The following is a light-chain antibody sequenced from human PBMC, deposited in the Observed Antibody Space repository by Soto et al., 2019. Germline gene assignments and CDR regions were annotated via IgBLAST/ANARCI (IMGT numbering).Light chain of an antibody. Sequence: DIQMTQSPPSLSASVGDRVTITCRASQGIRNFVAWYQQKPGKAPKLLIYAASTLQSGVPSRFSGSGSGTDFTITINSLQPEDVATYSCQKYSSVPVFGPGTKVEIK. CDR3: QKYSSVPV. CDR2: AAS. CDR1: QGIRNF. V-gene: IGKV1-27*01. J-gene: IGKJ3*01.